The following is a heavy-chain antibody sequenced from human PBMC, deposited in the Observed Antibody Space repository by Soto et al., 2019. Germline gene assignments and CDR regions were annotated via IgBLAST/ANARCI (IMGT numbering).Heavy chain of an antibody. CDR3: AKSYGNTWERYYFDS. J-gene: IGHJ4*02. CDR2: ISGLGGSR. D-gene: IGHD3-16*01. Sequence: VHLLESGGGLVQPGGSLRLSCAASGFTFSAYSLSWVRQAPGKGLQWVSGISGLGGSRYYADSVKGRFTISRDNSKTSLYLQMDSLSVEDTAVYYCAKSYGNTWERYYFDSWGQGTLFTVSS. CDR1: GFTFSAYS. V-gene: IGHV3-23*01.